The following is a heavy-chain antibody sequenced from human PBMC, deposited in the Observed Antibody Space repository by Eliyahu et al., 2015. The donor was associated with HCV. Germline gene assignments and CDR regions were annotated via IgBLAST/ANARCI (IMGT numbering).Heavy chain of an antibody. V-gene: IGHV3-30*02. CDR3: AKDIRATRLLVVITTQDDAFDI. J-gene: IGHJ3*02. CDR1: GFTFSRFG. CDR2: IRYDGSNK. Sequence: QVQLVESGGGVVQSGGSLRLSCAASGFTFSRFGMHWVRQAPGKGLEWVAFIRYDGSNKYYGDSVKGRFTISRDNSKNTLFLQMKSLRAEDTAVYYCAKDIRATRLLVVITTQDDAFDIWGQGTXVXXSX. D-gene: IGHD3-22*01.